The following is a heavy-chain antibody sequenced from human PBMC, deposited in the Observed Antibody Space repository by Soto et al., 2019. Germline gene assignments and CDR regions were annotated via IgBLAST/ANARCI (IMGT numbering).Heavy chain of an antibody. D-gene: IGHD3-3*01. J-gene: IGHJ5*02. V-gene: IGHV4-34*01. CDR2: IDHSGYT. Sequence: PSATLSLTCAVYGWSFSGYYWNWIRQPPGKGLEWIGEIDHSGYTNYNPSLKSRVTISVDTSKNQFSLRLTSVTAADTAVYYCARVRDWFDPWGQGTLVTVSS. CDR3: ARVRDWFDP. CDR1: GWSFSGYY.